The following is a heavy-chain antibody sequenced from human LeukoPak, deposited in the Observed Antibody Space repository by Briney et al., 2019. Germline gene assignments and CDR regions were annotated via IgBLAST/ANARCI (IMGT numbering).Heavy chain of an antibody. V-gene: IGHV4-39*07. CDR2: IHYSGTT. J-gene: IGHJ4*02. CDR1: GASIRISNYF. Sequence: SETLSLTCNVSGASIRISNYFWGWIRQPPGKGLEWIGNIHYSGTTYYNPSLKSRVTISVDTSKNQFSLKLSSVTAADTAVYYCARGTAMVYWGQGTLVTVSS. CDR3: ARGTAMVY. D-gene: IGHD5-18*01.